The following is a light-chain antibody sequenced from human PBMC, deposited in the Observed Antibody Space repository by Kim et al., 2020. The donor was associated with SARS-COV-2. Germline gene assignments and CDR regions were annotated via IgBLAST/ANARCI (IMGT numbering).Light chain of an antibody. J-gene: IGLJ3*02. Sequence: GQRITISCSGSSSNIGTNTVNWYQQLTGTAPKLLIYSNNQRPSGVPDQFSGAKSGTSASLAISGLQSEDEADYYCAAWDDSLNGWVFGGGTKLTVL. CDR3: AAWDDSLNGWV. CDR2: SNN. V-gene: IGLV1-44*01. CDR1: SSNIGTNT.